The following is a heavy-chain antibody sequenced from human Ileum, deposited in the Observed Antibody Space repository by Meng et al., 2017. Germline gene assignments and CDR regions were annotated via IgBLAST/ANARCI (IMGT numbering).Heavy chain of an antibody. D-gene: IGHD1-26*01. V-gene: IGHV3-15*01. CDR1: GFTFSKAW. CDR3: TTYLNIVGAPDY. CDR2: IKSKSDGGTT. J-gene: IGHJ4*02. Sequence: GESLMISCTASGFTFSKAWMTWVRQAPGKGLEWVGRIKSKSDGGTTDYAAPVKGRFTISRDDSKNTLYLQMNSLKTDDTAVYYCTTYLNIVGAPDYWGQGTLVTVSS.